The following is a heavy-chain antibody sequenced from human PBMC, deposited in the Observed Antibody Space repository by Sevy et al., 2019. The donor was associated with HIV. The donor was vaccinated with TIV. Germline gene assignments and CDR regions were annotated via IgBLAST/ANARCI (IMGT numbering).Heavy chain of an antibody. Sequence: SETLSLTCTVSGGSISSYYWSWIRQPPGKGLEWIGYIYYSGSTNYNPSLKSRVTISLDTSKNQFSLKLSSVTAADTAVYYCAREFDPMHCSGGSCYGPQGWFDPWGQGTLVTVSS. CDR3: AREFDPMHCSGGSCYGPQGWFDP. CDR2: IYYSGST. D-gene: IGHD2-15*01. J-gene: IGHJ5*02. V-gene: IGHV4-59*13. CDR1: GGSISSYY.